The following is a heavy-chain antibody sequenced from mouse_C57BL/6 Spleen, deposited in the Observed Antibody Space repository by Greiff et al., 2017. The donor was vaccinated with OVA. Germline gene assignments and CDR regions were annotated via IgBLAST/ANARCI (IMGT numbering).Heavy chain of an antibody. V-gene: IGHV5-17*01. Sequence: DVMLVESGGGLVKPGGSLKLSCAASGFTFSDYGIHWVRQAPEKGLEWVAYISSGSTTIYYADTVKGRFTISRDNAKNTLFLQMTRLRSEDTAMYYCARRFITTIVGYFDVWGTGTTVTVSS. CDR1: GFTFSDYG. CDR3: ARRFITTIVGYFDV. D-gene: IGHD1-1*01. J-gene: IGHJ1*03. CDR2: ISSGSTTI.